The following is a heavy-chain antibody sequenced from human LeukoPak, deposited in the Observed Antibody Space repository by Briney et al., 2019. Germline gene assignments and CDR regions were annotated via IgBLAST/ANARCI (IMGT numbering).Heavy chain of an antibody. CDR2: IIPIFGTA. CDR1: GGTFSSYA. V-gene: IGHV1-69*05. CDR3: AKKGYYDGSGYYMYYFDH. D-gene: IGHD3-22*01. J-gene: IGHJ4*02. Sequence: SVKVSCKASGGTFSSYAISWVRQAPGQGLEWMGGIIPIFGTANYAQKFQGRVTITTDESTSTAYMELSSLRAEDTAVYYCAKKGYYDGSGYYMYYFDHWGQGTLVTVSS.